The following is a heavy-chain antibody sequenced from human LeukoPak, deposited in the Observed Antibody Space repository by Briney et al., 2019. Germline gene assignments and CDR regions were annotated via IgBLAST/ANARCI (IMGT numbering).Heavy chain of an antibody. CDR3: ARGSSGSTKRYYFDS. V-gene: IGHV4-4*07. D-gene: IGHD6-19*01. CDR2: LYSSGDT. CDR1: GGSISGYY. Sequence: SETLSLTCTGSGGSISGYYWNWVRQPADRGLEWIGRLYSSGDTYYNPSLKSRLTMSVDTSKNQFSLKLRSVTAADTAVYYCARGSSGSTKRYYFDSWGQGALVTVPS. J-gene: IGHJ4*02.